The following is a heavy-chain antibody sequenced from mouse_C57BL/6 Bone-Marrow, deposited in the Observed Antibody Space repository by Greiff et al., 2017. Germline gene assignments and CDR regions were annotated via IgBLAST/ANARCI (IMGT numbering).Heavy chain of an antibody. J-gene: IGHJ4*01. V-gene: IGHV5-6*02. CDR2: ISSGGSYT. Sequence: DVKLVESGGDLVKPGGSLKLSCAASGFTFSSYGMSWVRQTPDKRLEWVATISSGGSYTYYPDSVKGRFTISRDNAKNTLYLQMSSLKSEDTAMYDGARHLYGYDAMDYWGQGTSVTVSS. D-gene: IGHD1-1*01. CDR3: ARHLYGYDAMDY. CDR1: GFTFSSYG.